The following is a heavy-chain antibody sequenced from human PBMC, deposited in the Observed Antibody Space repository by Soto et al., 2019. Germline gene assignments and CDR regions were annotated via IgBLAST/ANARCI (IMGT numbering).Heavy chain of an antibody. Sequence: QVQLVQSGAEVKKPGASVKVSCKASGYTFTSYAMHWVRQAPGQRLEWMGWINAGNGNTKYSQKFQGRVTITRDTSASTAYMELSILRSEDTAVYYCANTMVRGVIMYYFDYWGQEPWSPSPQ. CDR3: ANTMVRGVIMYYFDY. V-gene: IGHV1-3*01. J-gene: IGHJ4*01. CDR2: INAGNGNT. CDR1: GYTFTSYA. D-gene: IGHD3-10*01.